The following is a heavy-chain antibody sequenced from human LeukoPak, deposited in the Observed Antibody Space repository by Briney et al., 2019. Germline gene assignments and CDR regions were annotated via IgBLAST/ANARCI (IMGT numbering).Heavy chain of an antibody. Sequence: GGSLRLSCAASGFSFTSCAMNWVRQAPGKGLEWVSSISGSGGVTYYADSVKGRFTTSRDNSKNTLYLQMNSLRAEDTAVYFCAKDRYGDYSSDYWGQGTLVTVSS. V-gene: IGHV3-23*01. CDR2: ISGSGGVT. CDR1: GFSFTSCA. D-gene: IGHD4-17*01. J-gene: IGHJ4*02. CDR3: AKDRYGDYSSDY.